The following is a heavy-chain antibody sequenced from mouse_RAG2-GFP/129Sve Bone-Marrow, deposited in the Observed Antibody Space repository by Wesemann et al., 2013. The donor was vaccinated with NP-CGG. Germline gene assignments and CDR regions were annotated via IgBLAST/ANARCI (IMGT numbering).Heavy chain of an antibody. D-gene: IGHD2-4*01. CDR3: ATTMITTSYYFDY. CDR1: GFNIKDTY. V-gene: IGHV14-3*02. CDR2: IDPANGNT. Sequence: EVQLQQSGAELVKPGASVKLSCTASGFNIKDTYMHWVKQRPEQGLEWIGRIDPANGNTKYDPKFQGKATITADTSSNTAYLQLSSLTSEDTAVYYCATTMITTSYYFDYWGQGTTLTVSS. J-gene: IGHJ2*01.